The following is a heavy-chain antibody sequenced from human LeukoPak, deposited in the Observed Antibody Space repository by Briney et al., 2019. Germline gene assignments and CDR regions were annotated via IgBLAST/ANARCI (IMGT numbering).Heavy chain of an antibody. D-gene: IGHD2-21*02. CDR3: ARQVAYCGGDCYLNWFDP. Sequence: SETLSLTXTVSGGSISSSSYYWGWIRQPPGKGLEWIGSIYYSGSTYYNPSLKSRVTISVDTSKNQFSLKLSSVTAADTAVYYCARQVAYCGGDCYLNWFDPWGQGTLVTVSS. J-gene: IGHJ5*02. V-gene: IGHV4-39*01. CDR1: GGSISSSSYY. CDR2: IYYSGST.